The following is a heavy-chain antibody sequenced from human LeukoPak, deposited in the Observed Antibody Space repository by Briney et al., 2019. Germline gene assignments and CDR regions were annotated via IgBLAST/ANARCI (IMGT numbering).Heavy chain of an antibody. V-gene: IGHV3-23*01. J-gene: IGHJ3*02. D-gene: IGHD6-19*01. Sequence: GGSLRLSCAASGFTSSSYAMSWVRQAPGKGLEWVSAICGSGGSTYYADSVKGRFTISRDNSKNTLYLQMNSLRAEDTAVYYCAKPVSVAAVGGAFDIWGQGTMVTVSS. CDR3: AKPVSVAAVGGAFDI. CDR2: ICGSGGST. CDR1: GFTSSSYA.